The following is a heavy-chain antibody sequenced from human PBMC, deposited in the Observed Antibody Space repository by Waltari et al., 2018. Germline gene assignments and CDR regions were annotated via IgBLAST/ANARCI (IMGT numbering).Heavy chain of an antibody. Sequence: EVQLVESGGGLVQPGGSLGLSCAASGFTFSRNWMSWVRQAPGKGLEWVGNIKHDGSEEWFVDSVKGRFTISRDNAKNLMWLQMNSLRAEDTAVYYCARDAARGTIDYWGQGTLVTVSS. CDR3: ARDAARGTIDY. CDR1: GFTFSRNW. J-gene: IGHJ4*02. CDR2: IKHDGSEE. V-gene: IGHV3-7*03. D-gene: IGHD3-16*01.